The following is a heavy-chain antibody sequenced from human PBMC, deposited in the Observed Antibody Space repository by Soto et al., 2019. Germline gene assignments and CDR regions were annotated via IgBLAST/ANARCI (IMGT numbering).Heavy chain of an antibody. V-gene: IGHV1-24*01. CDR3: ATSSITMIVVVTQGSFDY. Sequence: ASVKVSCKVSGYTLTELSMNYERQGPRKKKEWMGGFDPEDGETIYAQKFQGRVTMTEDTSTDTAYMELSSLRSEDTAVYYCATSSITMIVVVTQGSFDYWGQGTLVTVSS. CDR1: GYTLTELS. J-gene: IGHJ4*02. D-gene: IGHD3-22*01. CDR2: FDPEDGET.